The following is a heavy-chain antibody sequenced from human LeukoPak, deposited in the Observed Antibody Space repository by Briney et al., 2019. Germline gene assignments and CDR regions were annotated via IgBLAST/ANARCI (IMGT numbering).Heavy chain of an antibody. Sequence: PGGSLRLSCAASGFTFSSYAMSWVRQAPGEGLEWVSAISGSGGSTYYADSVKGRFTISRDNSKNTLYLQMNSLRAEDTAVYYCAKDCSSTSCPLDYWGQGTLVTVSS. CDR3: AKDCSSTSCPLDY. J-gene: IGHJ4*02. D-gene: IGHD2-2*01. CDR1: GFTFSSYA. V-gene: IGHV3-23*01. CDR2: ISGSGGST.